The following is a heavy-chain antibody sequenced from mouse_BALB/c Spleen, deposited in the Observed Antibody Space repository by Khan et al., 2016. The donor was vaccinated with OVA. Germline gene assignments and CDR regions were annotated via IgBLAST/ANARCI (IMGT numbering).Heavy chain of an antibody. CDR3: ARPSTTEYDEVMDY. Sequence: EVELVESGGDLVQPGGSLKLSCAASGFTFSGYTMSWVRQTPEKRLEWVAFISNGGGSTYYPDTVKGRFTISRDNAKNTLYLQMNSLKSEDTAMYYCARPSTTEYDEVMDYWGRGTSVTVSA. CDR2: ISNGGGST. J-gene: IGHJ4*01. CDR1: GFTFSGYT. D-gene: IGHD1-1*01. V-gene: IGHV5-12-2*01.